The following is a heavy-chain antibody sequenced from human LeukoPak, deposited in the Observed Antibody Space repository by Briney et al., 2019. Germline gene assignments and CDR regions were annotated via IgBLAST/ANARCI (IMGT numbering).Heavy chain of an antibody. Sequence: GGSLRLSCAASGFTFSSYWMNWVRQAPGKGLEWVSSISSSSSYIYYADSVKGRFTISRDNAKNSLYLQMNSLRAEDTAVYYCAREDSYYYGSGSYPFDYWGQGTLVTVSS. CDR3: AREDSYYYGSGSYPFDY. J-gene: IGHJ4*02. CDR1: GFTFSSYW. D-gene: IGHD3-10*01. V-gene: IGHV3-21*01. CDR2: ISSSSSYI.